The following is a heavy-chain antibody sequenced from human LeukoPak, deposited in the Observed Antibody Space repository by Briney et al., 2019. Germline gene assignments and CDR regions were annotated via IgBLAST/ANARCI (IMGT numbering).Heavy chain of an antibody. CDR2: ISSSSSYI. J-gene: IGHJ4*02. CDR3: ARDPQWLVSNTGYFDY. V-gene: IGHV3-21*01. CDR1: GVTFSTYS. Sequence: GGFLRLSCAASGVTFSTYSMNWVRQAPGQGLEWVSSISSSSSYIYYADSVKGRFTISRDNAKNSLYLQMNSLRAEDTAVYYCARDPQWLVSNTGYFDYWGQGTLVTVSS. D-gene: IGHD6-19*01.